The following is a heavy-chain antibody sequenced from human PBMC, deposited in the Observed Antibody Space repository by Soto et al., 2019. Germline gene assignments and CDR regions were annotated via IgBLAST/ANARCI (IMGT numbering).Heavy chain of an antibody. Sequence: QVQLQESGPGLVKPSQTLSLTCTVSGGSISSGGYYWSWIRQHPGKGMEWMGYIYYSGSTYYNPSRKSRGTISVDTSKNQFSPELSNVTAEDTAVDYCARDRKPHYDILPGYSDNWFDPWGQGTLVTVSS. V-gene: IGHV4-31*03. CDR1: GGSISSGGYY. CDR2: IYYSGST. D-gene: IGHD3-9*01. CDR3: ARDRKPHYDILPGYSDNWFDP. J-gene: IGHJ5*02.